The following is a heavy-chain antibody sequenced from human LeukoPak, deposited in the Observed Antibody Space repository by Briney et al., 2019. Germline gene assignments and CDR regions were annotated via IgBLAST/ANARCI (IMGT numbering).Heavy chain of an antibody. CDR2: ISSSGSTI. CDR3: ARAGKEYYDILTGYYNEVYFDY. J-gene: IGHJ4*02. Sequence: GGSLRLSCAASGFTFRDYYMSWIRQAPGKGLEGVAYISSSGSTIYYADSVKGRFTISRDNAKNSLYLQMNSLRAEDTAVYYCARAGKEYYDILTGYYNEVYFDYWGQGTLVTVSS. D-gene: IGHD3-9*01. CDR1: GFTFRDYY. V-gene: IGHV3-11*01.